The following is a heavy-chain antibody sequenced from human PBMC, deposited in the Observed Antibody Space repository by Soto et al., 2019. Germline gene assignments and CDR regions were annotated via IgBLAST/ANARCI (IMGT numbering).Heavy chain of an antibody. D-gene: IGHD1-26*01. Sequence: GGSLRLSCAASGFTFSSYAMHWVRQAPGKGLEWVAVISYDGSNKYYADSVRGRFTISRDNSKNTLYLQMNSLRAEDTAVYYCASGGAGSGPFTWELPDHWGQGTLVTVSS. V-gene: IGHV3-30-3*01. CDR2: ISYDGSNK. J-gene: IGHJ4*02. CDR1: GFTFSSYA. CDR3: ASGGAGSGPFTWELPDH.